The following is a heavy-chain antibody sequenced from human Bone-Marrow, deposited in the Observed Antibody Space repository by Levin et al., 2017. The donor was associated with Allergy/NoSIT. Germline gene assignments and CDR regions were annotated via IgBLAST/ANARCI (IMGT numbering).Heavy chain of an antibody. CDR1: GFTFDDFT. J-gene: IGHJ4*02. CDR3: AKDKRRSSGFDY. V-gene: IGHV3-43*01. CDR2: ISWDGESA. D-gene: IGHD3-22*01. Sequence: PGGSLRLSCAASGFTFDDFTMHWVRQAPGKGLEWVSLISWDGESAYYADSVKGRFTISRDNNRNSLYLQMNSLRIEDTAFYYCAKDKRRSSGFDYWGQGTLVSVSS.